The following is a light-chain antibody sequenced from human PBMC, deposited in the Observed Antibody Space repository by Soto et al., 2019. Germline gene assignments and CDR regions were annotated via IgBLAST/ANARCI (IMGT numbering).Light chain of an antibody. V-gene: IGLV1-36*01. Sequence: QSVLTQPPSVSEAPGRRVTISCFGSSSNIGKNGVIWYQQLPGKAPRLLIYYDDLLPSGVSERFSGSKSGSSGSLAISGLPHEDEAVYYCASWDDRLNGVIFGGGTKLIVL. CDR2: YDD. CDR3: ASWDDRLNGVI. CDR1: SSNIGKNG. J-gene: IGLJ2*01.